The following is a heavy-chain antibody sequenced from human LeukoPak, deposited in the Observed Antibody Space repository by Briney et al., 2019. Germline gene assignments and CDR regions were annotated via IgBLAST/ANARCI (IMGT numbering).Heavy chain of an antibody. V-gene: IGHV4-34*01. CDR1: GESSSAFF. J-gene: IGHJ4*02. Sequence: SETLSLTCAVYGESSSAFFWSWIRQSPGTGLEWIGEIDHRGSATYNPSLQSRLTISVDTSKNQFSLRLNSVTAADTGVYYCASRSLGIAAARCFDDWGQGTPVTVS. D-gene: IGHD6-6*01. CDR3: ASRSLGIAAARCFDD. CDR2: IDHRGSA.